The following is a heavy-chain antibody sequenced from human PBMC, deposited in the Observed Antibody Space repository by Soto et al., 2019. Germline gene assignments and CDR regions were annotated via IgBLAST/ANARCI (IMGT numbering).Heavy chain of an antibody. J-gene: IGHJ4*02. CDR3: AKEGPITNWYFDY. CDR1: GFTLSNYG. CDR2: ISYDGNVA. V-gene: IGHV3-30*18. Sequence: QVQLVESGGGVVQPGRSLRLSCAASGFTLSNYGMHWVRQAPGKGLEWVIVISYDGNVAYYADSVKGRFTISRDNSKNTLYLQMNSLRTEDTDMYYCAKEGPITNWYFDYWGQGTLVTVSS. D-gene: IGHD1-1*01.